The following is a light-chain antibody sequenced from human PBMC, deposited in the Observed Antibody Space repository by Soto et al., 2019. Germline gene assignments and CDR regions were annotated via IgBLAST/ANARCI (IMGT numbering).Light chain of an antibody. CDR1: SGHSNYV. CDR3: QTWGTGTAV. CDR2: LNIDGSH. Sequence: QLVLTQSPSASASLGASVKLTCTLSSGHSNYVIAWHQQQPEKGPRYLMKLNIDGSHIKGDGIPDRFSGSSSGAERYLTISSLQSEDEADYYCQTWGTGTAVFGGGTKLTVL. V-gene: IGLV4-69*01. J-gene: IGLJ2*01.